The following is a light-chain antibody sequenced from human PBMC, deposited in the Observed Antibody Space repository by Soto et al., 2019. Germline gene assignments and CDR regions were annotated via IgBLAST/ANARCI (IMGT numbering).Light chain of an antibody. CDR1: QSVSTY. Sequence: EIVLTQSPATLSLSPGERATLSCRASQSVSTYLAWYQQKPGQAPRLLIHGATTRATGIPARFSGSGSGTEFTVTISSLQSEDFAIYYCQQYDIWPPYTFGQGTKVDIK. J-gene: IGKJ2*01. CDR2: GAT. V-gene: IGKV3-15*01. CDR3: QQYDIWPPYT.